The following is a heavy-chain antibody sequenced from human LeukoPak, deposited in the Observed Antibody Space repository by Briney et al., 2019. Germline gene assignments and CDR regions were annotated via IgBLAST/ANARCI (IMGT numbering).Heavy chain of an antibody. Sequence: GGSLRLSCAASGFTFTSYAMSWVRQAPGKGLEWVSSLTGSGDHTYYTDSVMGRFSISRDNSKNMVFLQMDRLRAEDTAVYFCAKSRYSDSHYPADDWGQGTLVTVFS. V-gene: IGHV3-23*01. CDR1: GFTFTSYA. CDR2: LTGSGDHT. D-gene: IGHD3-16*02. J-gene: IGHJ4*02. CDR3: AKSRYSDSHYPADD.